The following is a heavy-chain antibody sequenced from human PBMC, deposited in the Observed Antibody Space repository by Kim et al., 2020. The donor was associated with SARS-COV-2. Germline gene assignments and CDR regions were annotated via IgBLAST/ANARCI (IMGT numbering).Heavy chain of an antibody. CDR2: ISYDGKNQ. CDR3: AKDLVSGETDYYGMDV. V-gene: IGHV3-30*18. J-gene: IGHJ6*02. D-gene: IGHD7-27*01. CDR1: GFTFRTYG. Sequence: GGSLRLSCAASGFTFRTYGMYWVRQAPGKGLEWVALISYDGKNQYYIESVKGRFTISRDNSNNMLSLQMNNLRNEDTAMYYCAKDLVSGETDYYGMDVWGQGTTVTVSS.